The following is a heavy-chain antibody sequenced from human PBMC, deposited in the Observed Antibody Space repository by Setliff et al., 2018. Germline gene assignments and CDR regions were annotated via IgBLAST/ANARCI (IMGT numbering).Heavy chain of an antibody. J-gene: IGHJ4*02. CDR2: INYSGST. V-gene: IGHV4-59*02. CDR3: ARESATLGEFPLYYFDY. Sequence: SETLSLTCSVSGGAVSGDYWTWIRQPPGKGLEYIGYINYSGSTNYNPSLKSRVTISVDTSKNQFSLKLTSVTAADTAVYFCARESATLGEFPLYYFDYWGQGIPVTVSS. D-gene: IGHD3-10*01. CDR1: GGAVSGDY.